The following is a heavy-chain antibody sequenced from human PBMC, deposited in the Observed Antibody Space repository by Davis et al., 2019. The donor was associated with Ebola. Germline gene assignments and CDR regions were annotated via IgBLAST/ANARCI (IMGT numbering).Heavy chain of an antibody. V-gene: IGHV3-73*01. J-gene: IGHJ4*02. CDR1: GFTFSGSA. Sequence: GESLKISCAASGFTFSGSAMHWVRQASGKGLEWVGRIRSKANSYATAYAASVKGRFTISRDDSKNTAYLQMNSLKTEDTAVYYCTSTVSPEFADYWGQGTLVIVSS. CDR2: IRSKANSYAT. CDR3: TSTVSPEFADY. D-gene: IGHD4-17*01.